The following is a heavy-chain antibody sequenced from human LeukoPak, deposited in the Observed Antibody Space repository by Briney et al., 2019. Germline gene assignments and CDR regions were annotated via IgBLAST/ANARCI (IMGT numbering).Heavy chain of an antibody. CDR3: ARGRNGMGAAFDI. J-gene: IGHJ3*02. CDR2: IIPIFGTA. D-gene: IGHD3-16*01. CDR1: GGTFSSYA. Sequence: SVKVSCKASGGTFSSYAISWGRQAPGQGLEWMGGIIPIFGTANYAQKFQGRVTITADESTSTAYMELSSLRSEDTAVYYCARGRNGMGAAFDIWGQGTMVTVSS. V-gene: IGHV1-69*01.